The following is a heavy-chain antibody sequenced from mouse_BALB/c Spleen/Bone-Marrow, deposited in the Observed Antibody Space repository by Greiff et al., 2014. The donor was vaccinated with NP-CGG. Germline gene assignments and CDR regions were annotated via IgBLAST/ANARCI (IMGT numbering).Heavy chain of an antibody. CDR3: ARSGKVRNAMDY. D-gene: IGHD2-14*01. Sequence: VQLQQPGAELVRPGVSVKISCKGSGYTFTDYAIHWVKQSHAKSLEWIGLISGYYGDAIYNQKFKGKATMTVDKSSRTAYMDLARLTSEDSAIHYCARSGKVRNAMDYWGQGTSVTVSS. V-gene: IGHV1-67*01. CDR2: ISGYYGDA. CDR1: GYTFTDYA. J-gene: IGHJ4*01.